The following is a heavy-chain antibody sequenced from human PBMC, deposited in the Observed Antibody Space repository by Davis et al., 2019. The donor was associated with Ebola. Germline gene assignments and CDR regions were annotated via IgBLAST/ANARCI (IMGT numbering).Heavy chain of an antibody. Sequence: HTGGSLRLSCAASGFTFSSYWMHWVRQAPGKGLVWVSHINSDGSSTSYADSVKGRFTISRDNAKNTLYLQMNSLRAEDTAVYYCARGRRGAYYDFWSGYYSDYWGQGTLVTVSS. CDR3: ARGRRGAYYDFWSGYYSDY. CDR1: GFTFSSYW. D-gene: IGHD3-3*01. CDR2: INSDGSST. J-gene: IGHJ4*02. V-gene: IGHV3-74*01.